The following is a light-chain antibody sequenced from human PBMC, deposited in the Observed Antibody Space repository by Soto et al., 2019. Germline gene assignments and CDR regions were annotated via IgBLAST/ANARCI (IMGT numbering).Light chain of an antibody. J-gene: IGKJ1*01. V-gene: IGKV1-5*03. Sequence: EIQMTQSPSTLSASVGDRVTITCRASQSVDTCLAWYQQKPGKAPHLLIYKASSLETGVPSMFSGSGSVTEFTLTISSLQPDDFATYYCQQFYRYPWTFDQGTKVEIK. CDR1: QSVDTC. CDR3: QQFYRYPWT. CDR2: KAS.